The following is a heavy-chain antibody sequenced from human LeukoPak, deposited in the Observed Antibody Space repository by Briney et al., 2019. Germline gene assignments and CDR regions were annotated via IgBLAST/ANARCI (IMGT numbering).Heavy chain of an antibody. J-gene: IGHJ5*02. CDR3: ARGRVNWFDP. CDR1: GGSFSGYY. Sequence: SVTLSLTCAVYGGSFSGYYWSWIRQPPGKGLEWIGEINHSGSTNYNPSLKSRVTISVDTSKNQFSLKLSSVTAADTAVYYCARGRVNWFDPWGQGTLVTVSS. D-gene: IGHD3-3*01. CDR2: INHSGST. V-gene: IGHV4-34*01.